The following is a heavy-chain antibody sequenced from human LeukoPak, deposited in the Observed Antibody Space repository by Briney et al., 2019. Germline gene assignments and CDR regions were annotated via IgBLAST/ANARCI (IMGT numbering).Heavy chain of an antibody. CDR1: GGSISSSSYY. CDR2: IYYSGSS. V-gene: IGHV4-30-4*01. Sequence: PSETLSLTCTVSGGSISSSSYYWSWIRRPPGKGLEWIGYIYYSGSSYYNPSLKSRVTISVDTSKNQFSLKLSSVTAADTAVYYCARLMFEGMDVWGQGTTVTVSS. J-gene: IGHJ6*02. D-gene: IGHD3-10*02. CDR3: ARLMFEGMDV.